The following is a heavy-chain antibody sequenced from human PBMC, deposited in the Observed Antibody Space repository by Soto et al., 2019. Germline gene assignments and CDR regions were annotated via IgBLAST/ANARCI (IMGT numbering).Heavy chain of an antibody. V-gene: IGHV1-2*04. D-gene: IGHD3-16*01. J-gene: IGHJ3*02. CDR1: GYSFTGHY. CDR2: INPNSGGT. Sequence: QVRLVQSGPEVRKPGASVKISCEASGYSFTGHYLHWVRQAPGHGLEWMGWINPNSGGTNYAQKFQDWISNTRDKALSTVYMDLSSLRSEDTAMYYCAKSDGAEENDAFDIWGQGTMISVS. CDR3: AKSDGAEENDAFDI.